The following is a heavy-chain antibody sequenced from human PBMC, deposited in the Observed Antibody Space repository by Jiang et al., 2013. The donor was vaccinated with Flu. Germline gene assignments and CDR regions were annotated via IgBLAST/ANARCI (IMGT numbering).Heavy chain of an antibody. Sequence: TFSSYSMNWVARLQEGLEWVSSISSSSSYIYYADSVKGRFTISRDNAKNSLYLQMNSLRAEDTAVYYCARGRIYCGGDCHTYDYWGQGTLVTVSS. CDR2: ISSSSSYI. CDR1: TFSSYS. D-gene: IGHD2-21*02. CDR3: ARGRIYCGGDCHTYDY. V-gene: IGHV3-21*01. J-gene: IGHJ4*02.